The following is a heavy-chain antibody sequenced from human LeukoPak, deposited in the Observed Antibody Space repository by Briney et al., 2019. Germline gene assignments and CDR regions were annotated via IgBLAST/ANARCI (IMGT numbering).Heavy chain of an antibody. J-gene: IGHJ4*02. Sequence: GGSLRLSCVASGFSITTSWIHWVRQAPGRGLVWFSRVNPSGSSTNYADFVKGRFTISRDSARNTVYLQMNSLRADDSAVYYCARGNTGSSGLWDSWGQGTLVTVSS. D-gene: IGHD1-26*01. CDR3: ARGNTGSSGLWDS. CDR1: GFSITTSW. CDR2: VNPSGSST. V-gene: IGHV3-74*01.